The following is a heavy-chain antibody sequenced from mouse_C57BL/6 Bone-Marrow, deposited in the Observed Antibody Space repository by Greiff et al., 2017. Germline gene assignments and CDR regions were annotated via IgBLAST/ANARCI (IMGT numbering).Heavy chain of an antibody. Sequence: EVQVVESGGGLVKPGGSLKLSCAASGFTFSDYGMHWVRQAPEKGLEWVAYISSGSSTIYYADTVKGRFTISRANAKNTLFLPMTSLRSEDTAMYYCAREDGSSFAYWGQGTLVTVSA. D-gene: IGHD1-1*01. CDR1: GFTFSDYG. V-gene: IGHV5-17*01. J-gene: IGHJ3*01. CDR3: AREDGSSFAY. CDR2: ISSGSSTI.